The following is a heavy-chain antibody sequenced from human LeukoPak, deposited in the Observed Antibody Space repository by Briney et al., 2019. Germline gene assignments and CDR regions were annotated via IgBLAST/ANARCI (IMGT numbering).Heavy chain of an antibody. CDR3: ARETMLAGFASGLGFNY. J-gene: IGHJ4*02. Sequence: SETLSLTCTVSGASISSWYWSWIRQPPGKGLEWIGNIHGSGNTNYNPSLKSRLSMSLDTSRNQLSLNLTSVTATDTATYYCARETMLAGFASGLGFNYWGQGILVIVSS. CDR2: IHGSGNT. D-gene: IGHD6-19*01. V-gene: IGHV4-59*01. CDR1: GASISSWY.